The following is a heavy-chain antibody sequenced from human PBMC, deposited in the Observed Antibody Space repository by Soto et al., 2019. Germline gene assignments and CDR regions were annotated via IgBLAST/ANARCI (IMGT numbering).Heavy chain of an antibody. D-gene: IGHD1-7*01. CDR3: AREGVMTGTTVSYYYGLDV. Sequence: SETLSLTYAVSDGSISGSNCWSCVRKPPAKVLESIGEIYHSGNTNYNTSLKSRVTISVDKSKNQSSLKLSSVTAADTAVYYCAREGVMTGTTVSYYYGLDVWGQGTTVTVSS. CDR1: DGSISGSNC. J-gene: IGHJ6*02. V-gene: IGHV4-4*02. CDR2: IYHSGNT.